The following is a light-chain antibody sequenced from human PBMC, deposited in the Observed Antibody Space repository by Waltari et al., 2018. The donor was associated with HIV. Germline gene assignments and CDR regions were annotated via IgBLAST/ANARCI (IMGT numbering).Light chain of an antibody. CDR3: QQSYSPTFT. J-gene: IGKJ3*01. V-gene: IGKV1-39*01. Sequence: DIQMTQSPSYLSASVGDRVSITCRASQRISRYLNWYRQKPGAAPELLIYAASSLQRGVPSRFSGSGSGTDFTLTISALQPEDFATYYCQQSYSPTFTFGPGTKVDFK. CDR2: AAS. CDR1: QRISRY.